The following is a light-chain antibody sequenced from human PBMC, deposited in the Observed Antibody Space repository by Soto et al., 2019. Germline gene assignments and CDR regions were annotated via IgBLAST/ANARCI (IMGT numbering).Light chain of an antibody. J-gene: IGLJ3*02. CDR3: ATWDDSLNARGV. CDR2: NNN. V-gene: IGLV1-44*01. CDR1: RSNIGNNA. Sequence: QSVLTQTPSASGTPGQTVTISCSGSRSNIGNNAVSWYQQFPGTAPKLLIYNNNHRPSGIPDRFSSSKSGTSASLAISGLQSEDAADYYCATWDDSLNARGVFGGGTKLTVL.